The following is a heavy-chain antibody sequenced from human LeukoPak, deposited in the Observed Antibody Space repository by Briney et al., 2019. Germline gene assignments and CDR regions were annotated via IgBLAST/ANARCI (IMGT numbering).Heavy chain of an antibody. V-gene: IGHV6-1*01. Sequence: SQTLSLSCAISGDSVSSNSAAWNWIRQSPSRGLEWLGRTYYRSNWNNDYAVSVESRITINPDTSENQFSLQVNSVTPEDTAVYYCARARLHHNYGSGTSFDYWGQGTLVTVSS. CDR2: TYYRSNWNN. CDR3: ARARLHHNYGSGTSFDY. CDR1: GDSVSSNSAA. J-gene: IGHJ4*02. D-gene: IGHD3-10*01.